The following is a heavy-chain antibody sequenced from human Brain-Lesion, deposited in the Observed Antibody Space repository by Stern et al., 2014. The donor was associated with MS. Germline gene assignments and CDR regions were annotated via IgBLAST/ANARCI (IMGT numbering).Heavy chain of an antibody. V-gene: IGHV4-39*01. Sequence: QVQLMQSGPGLVKPSETLSLTCTVSGGSISSSTYYWAWIRQPPGKGLEWIGNIYYSGFTYYNPSLKSRVTISLDMSKTQFSLKLSSVTAADTAIYYCARHDSVPRPSQLYSARDRGPGYFDYWGQGTLVTVSS. CDR3: ARHDSVPRPSQLYSARDRGPGYFDY. D-gene: IGHD1-26*01. J-gene: IGHJ4*02. CDR2: IYYSGFT. CDR1: GGSISSSTYY.